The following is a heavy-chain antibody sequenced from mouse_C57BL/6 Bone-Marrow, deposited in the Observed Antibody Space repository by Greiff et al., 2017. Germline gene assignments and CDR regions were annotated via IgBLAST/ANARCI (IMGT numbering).Heavy chain of an antibody. CDR3: AREEDYYYGSS. J-gene: IGHJ3*01. V-gene: IGHV1-50*01. CDR2: IDPSDSYT. CDR1: GYTFTSYW. Sequence: VQLKQSGAELVKPGASVKLSCKASGYTFTSYWMQWVKQRPGQGLEWTGEIDPSDSYTNYNQKFKGKATLAVDTSSSTAYMQLSSLTSEDSAVYYCAREEDYYYGSSWGQGPLVTVSA. D-gene: IGHD1-1*01.